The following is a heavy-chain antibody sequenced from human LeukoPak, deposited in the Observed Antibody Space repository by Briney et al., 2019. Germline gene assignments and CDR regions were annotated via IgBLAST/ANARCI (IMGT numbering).Heavy chain of an antibody. J-gene: IGHJ4*02. CDR2: IYYSGST. Sequence: SETLSLTCTVSGGSISSSSYYWGWIRQPPGKGLEWIGSIYYSGSTYYNPSLTSRVTISVDTSKNQFSLKLSSVTAADTAVYYCARDVTMIVVVYYFDYWGQGTLVTVSS. CDR3: ARDVTMIVVVYYFDY. V-gene: IGHV4-39*02. D-gene: IGHD3-22*01. CDR1: GGSISSSSYY.